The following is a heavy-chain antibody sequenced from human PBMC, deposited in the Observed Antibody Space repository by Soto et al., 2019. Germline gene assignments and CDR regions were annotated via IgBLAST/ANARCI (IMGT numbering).Heavy chain of an antibody. CDR3: ARCRESSFGDNWFDP. D-gene: IGHD3-3*01. Sequence: QVHLVQSGAEVRKPGASVKLSCQTSGYPFTSYHMHWVRQAPGQGLEWMGVINPSEGRTRYSQKFEERHTMSRDTSTSTVNMELTSLSSNDTATYFCARCRESSFGDNWFDPWGQGALLTISS. CDR1: GYPFTSYH. V-gene: IGHV1-46*01. J-gene: IGHJ5*02. CDR2: INPSEGRT.